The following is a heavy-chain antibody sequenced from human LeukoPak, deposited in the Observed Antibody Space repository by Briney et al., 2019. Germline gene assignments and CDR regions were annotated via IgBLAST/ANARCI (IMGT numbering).Heavy chain of an antibody. CDR1: GGSISSYY. CDR2: IYYSGST. Sequence: SETLSLTCTVSGGSISSYYWSWIRQPPGKGLEWIGFIYYSGSTNYNPSLKSRVTISVDTSKNQFSLWLSSVTAADTAVYYCARVRIAVAGFDYWGQGTLVTASS. J-gene: IGHJ4*02. V-gene: IGHV4-59*01. CDR3: ARVRIAVAGFDY. D-gene: IGHD6-19*01.